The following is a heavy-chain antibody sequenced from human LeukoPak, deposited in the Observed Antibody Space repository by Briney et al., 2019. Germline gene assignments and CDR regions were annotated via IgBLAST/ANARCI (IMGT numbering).Heavy chain of an antibody. D-gene: IGHD2-2*01. CDR3: PAKPGVPASQGHSFAG. Sequence: SETLPLTCTVSGVSVTSHYWSWIRQPPGKGLEWVGNVYYNGDTSYHPSLRSRVTMSVDTTKNQFSLNLASVTAADTAVFYCPAKPGVPASQGHSFAGGGQGPLATVS. J-gene: IGHJ4*02. V-gene: IGHV4-59*02. CDR1: GVSVTSHY. CDR2: VYYNGDT.